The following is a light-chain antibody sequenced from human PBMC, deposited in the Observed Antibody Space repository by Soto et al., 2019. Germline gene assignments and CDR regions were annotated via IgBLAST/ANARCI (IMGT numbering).Light chain of an antibody. J-gene: IGKJ5*01. CDR3: QQYGSPIT. CDR2: GAA. V-gene: IGKV3-20*01. CDR1: QSVSSSY. Sequence: EIVLTQSPGTLSLSPGERATLSCRASQSVSSSYLAWYQQKPGQAPRLLIYGAATSATGIPDRFSGSGSGTDFTLTISRLEPEAFAVYYCQQYGSPITFGQGTRLEMK.